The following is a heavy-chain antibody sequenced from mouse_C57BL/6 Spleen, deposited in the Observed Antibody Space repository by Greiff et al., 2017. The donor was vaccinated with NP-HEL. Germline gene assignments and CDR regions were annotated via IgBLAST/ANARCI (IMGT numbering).Heavy chain of an antibody. CDR3: ASGATAQSYAMDY. V-gene: IGHV1-64*01. D-gene: IGHD3-2*02. CDR1: GYTFTSYW. CDR2: IHPNSGST. Sequence: QVQLKQSGAELVKPGASVKLSCKASGYTFTSYWMHWVKQRPGQGLEWIGMIHPNSGSTNYNEKFKSKATLTVDKSSSTAYMQLSSLTSEDSAVYYCASGATAQSYAMDYWGQGTSVTVSS. J-gene: IGHJ4*01.